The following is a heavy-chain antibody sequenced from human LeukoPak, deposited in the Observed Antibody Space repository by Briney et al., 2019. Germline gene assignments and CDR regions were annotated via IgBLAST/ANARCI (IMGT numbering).Heavy chain of an antibody. CDR1: GFTFSNYS. J-gene: IGHJ3*02. V-gene: IGHV3-48*02. Sequence: GSLRLSFAASGFTFSNYSMNWVRQAPGKGLEWVSYISTSSSSMYYADSVKGRFTISRDNAKNSLYLQMNSLGDEDTAVYYCARDTLSAFDIGGQGTMVTVS. CDR3: ARDTLSAFDI. CDR2: ISTSSSSM. D-gene: IGHD2-15*01.